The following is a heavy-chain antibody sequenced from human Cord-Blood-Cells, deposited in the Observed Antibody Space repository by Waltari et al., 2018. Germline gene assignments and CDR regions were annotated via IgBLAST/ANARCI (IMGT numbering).Heavy chain of an antibody. CDR2: INHSGST. V-gene: IGHV4-34*01. J-gene: IGHJ4*02. CDR3: ARGPGVVPAAYFDY. CDR1: GGSFSGYY. D-gene: IGHD2-2*01. Sequence: QVQLQQWGAGLLKPSETLSLTCAVYGGSFSGYYWSWIRQPPGKGLEWIGEINHSGSTNYNPSLKSRVTISVYASNNQFSLKLSSVTAADTAVYYCARGPGVVPAAYFDYWGQGTLVTVSS.